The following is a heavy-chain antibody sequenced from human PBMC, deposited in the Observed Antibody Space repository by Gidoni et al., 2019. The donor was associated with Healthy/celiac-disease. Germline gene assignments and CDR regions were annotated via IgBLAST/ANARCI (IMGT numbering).Heavy chain of an antibody. CDR1: GFTFSRSA. V-gene: IGHV3-23*01. CDR2: ISGSGGST. J-gene: IGHJ6*03. D-gene: IGHD3-10*01. CDR3: AKGENVLLWFGELLDYYYYYMDV. Sequence: EVQLLESGGGLVQPGGSLRLYCAASGFTFSRSAMSWVRQAPGKGLEWVSAISGSGGSTYYADSVKGRFTISRDNSKNTLYLQMNSLRAEDTAVYYCAKGENVLLWFGELLDYYYYYMDVWGKGTTVTVSS.